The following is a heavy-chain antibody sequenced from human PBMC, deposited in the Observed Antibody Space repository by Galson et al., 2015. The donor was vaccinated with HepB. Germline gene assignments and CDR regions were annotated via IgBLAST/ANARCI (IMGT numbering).Heavy chain of an antibody. CDR1: GYSFAKYW. CDR3: ARLLTTAYYFDY. J-gene: IGHJ4*02. CDR2: IYGGDSET. V-gene: IGHV5-51*01. Sequence: QSGAEVKKPGESLKISCKGSGYSFAKYWIGWARQMPGKGLEWMGTIYGGDSETRYRPSLQGQVAISADKSVNTAYLQWGSLRASDTGIYYCARLLTTAYYFDYWGQGTLVTVSS. D-gene: IGHD1-1*01.